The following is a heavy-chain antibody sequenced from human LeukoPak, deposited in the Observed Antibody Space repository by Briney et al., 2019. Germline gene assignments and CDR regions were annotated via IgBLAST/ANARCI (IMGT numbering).Heavy chain of an antibody. CDR1: GGSISSSSYY. J-gene: IGHJ3*02. Sequence: PSETLSLTCTVSGGSISSSSYYWGWIRQPPGKGLEWIGSIYYSGSTYYNPSLKSRVTISADTSKNQFSLKLSSVTAADTAVYYCARRPSSSSPAAAFDIWGQGTMVTVSS. V-gene: IGHV4-39*07. D-gene: IGHD6-13*01. CDR3: ARRPSSSSPAAAFDI. CDR2: IYYSGST.